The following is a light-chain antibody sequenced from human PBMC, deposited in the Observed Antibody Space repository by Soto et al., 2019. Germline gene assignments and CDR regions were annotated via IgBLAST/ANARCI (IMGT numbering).Light chain of an antibody. CDR3: QQYGSSPLT. V-gene: IGKV1-5*03. J-gene: IGKJ4*01. CDR1: QSISSW. Sequence: DIQMTQSPSTLSASVGDRVTITCRASQSISSWLAWYQQKPGKAPRLLIYKASDLESGVPSRFSGSGSRTDFTLTISSLQPDDFAVYYCQQYGSSPLTFGGGTKVDIK. CDR2: KAS.